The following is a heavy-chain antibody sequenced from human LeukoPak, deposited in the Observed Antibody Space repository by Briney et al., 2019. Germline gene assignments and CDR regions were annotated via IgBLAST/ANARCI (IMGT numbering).Heavy chain of an antibody. V-gene: IGHV3-7*01. CDR1: GFTFSSYW. D-gene: IGHD3-3*01. CDR3: ARVQPLEWLTHSFDY. Sequence: PGGSLRLSCAASGFTFSSYWMSWVRQAPGKGLEWVANIKQDGSVKYYVDSVKGRFTISRDNAKNSLYLQMNSLRAEDTAVYYCARVQPLEWLTHSFDYWGQGTLVTVYS. J-gene: IGHJ4*02. CDR2: IKQDGSVK.